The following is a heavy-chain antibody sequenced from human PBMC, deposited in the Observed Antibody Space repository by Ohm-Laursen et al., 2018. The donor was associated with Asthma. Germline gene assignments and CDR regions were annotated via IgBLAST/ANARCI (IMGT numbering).Heavy chain of an antibody. CDR2: GGSYYDGGLK. V-gene: IGHV3-30*03. CDR3: ARDVMEWYLPAFDF. J-gene: IGHJ4*02. D-gene: IGHD3-3*01. CDR1: GFTFSSYS. Sequence: SLRLSCSASGFTFSSYSMNWVRQAPGKGLEWVAVGGSYYDGGLKYYADSVNGRFTVSRDDSKNTLYLQMNSLRPDDTAVYYCARDVMEWYLPAFDFWGQGTLVTVSS.